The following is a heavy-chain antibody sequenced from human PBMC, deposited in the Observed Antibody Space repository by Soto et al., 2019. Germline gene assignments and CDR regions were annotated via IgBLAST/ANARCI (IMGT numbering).Heavy chain of an antibody. CDR3: XXXXXXYDFWSGPYGMDV. V-gene: IGHV1-69*01. D-gene: IGHD3-3*01. Sequence: QVQLVQSGAEVKKPGSSVKVSCKASGGTFSSYAISWVRQAPGQGLEWMGGIIPIFGTANYAQKFQGRVTITADESTSTAYMELSSLRSEDTAXYXXXXXXXXYDFWSGPYGMDVWGQGTTVTVSS. CDR2: IIPIFGTA. CDR1: GGTFSSYA. J-gene: IGHJ6*02.